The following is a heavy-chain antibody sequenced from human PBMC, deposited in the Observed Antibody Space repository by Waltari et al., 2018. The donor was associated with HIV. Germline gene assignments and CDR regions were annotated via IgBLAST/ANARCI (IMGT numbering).Heavy chain of an antibody. Sequence: QVQLQESGPGLVKPSETLSLTCTVSGDSISSYYWTWIRRPAGKGLEWIGRIFTSGSPNYNPSLKSRVTISLDTSKNQFSLKLTSVTAADTAVYYCAREEYYDILTGPPYGLDVWGQGTTVTVSS. D-gene: IGHD3-9*01. CDR2: IFTSGSP. V-gene: IGHV4-4*07. J-gene: IGHJ6*02. CDR3: AREEYYDILTGPPYGLDV. CDR1: GDSISSYY.